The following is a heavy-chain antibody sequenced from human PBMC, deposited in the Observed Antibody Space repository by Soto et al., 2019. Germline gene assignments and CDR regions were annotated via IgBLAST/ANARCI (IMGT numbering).Heavy chain of an antibody. CDR3: ANSHDYGGNFWSQGLDD. CDR1: EFSLSPRGVG. CDR2: IYWDDDK. J-gene: IGHJ4*02. V-gene: IGHV2-5*02. Sequence: SGPTLANPPHTLPLTWYSSEFSLSPRGVGVGWIRQPPGPALEWLALIYWDDDKRYSPCQKRRLTITQDTSKNQGVLTMTNMDPVNTGTYYCANSHDYGGNFWSQGLDDWGQGTLVTVSS. D-gene: IGHD4-17*01.